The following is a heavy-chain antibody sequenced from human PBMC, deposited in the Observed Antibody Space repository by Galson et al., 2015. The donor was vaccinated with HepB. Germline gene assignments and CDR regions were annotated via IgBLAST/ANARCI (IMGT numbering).Heavy chain of an antibody. Sequence: SLRLSCAASGFTFSDFYMTWIRQAPGKGLEWVSSIPSSGSTIYYADSVKGRFTISRDNAKKSLYLQMNSLRAEDTAVYYCGRESVVRGVDYWGQGTLVTVSS. V-gene: IGHV3-11*01. J-gene: IGHJ4*02. D-gene: IGHD3-10*01. CDR1: GFTFSDFY. CDR3: GRESVVRGVDY. CDR2: IPSSGSTI.